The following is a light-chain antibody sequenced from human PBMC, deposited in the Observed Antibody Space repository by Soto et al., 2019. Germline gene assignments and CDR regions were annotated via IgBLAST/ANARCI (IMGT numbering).Light chain of an antibody. V-gene: IGLV2-14*01. J-gene: IGLJ3*02. CDR2: DVS. CDR1: SSDVGGYNY. Sequence: QSALTQPASVSGSPGQSITISCTGTSSDVGGYNYVSWYQQHPGKAPKLMIYDVSNRPSGVSNGFSGSKSGNTASLTISWLQAEYEADYYCSSYTSSSRVFGGGTKLTVL. CDR3: SSYTSSSRV.